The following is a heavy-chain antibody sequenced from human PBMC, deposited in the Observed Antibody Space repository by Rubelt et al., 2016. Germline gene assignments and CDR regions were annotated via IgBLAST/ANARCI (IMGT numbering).Heavy chain of an antibody. CDR3: ARDPPNGRHDFWSGSVFEI. CDR1: GGTFSSYA. V-gene: IGHV1-69*01. D-gene: IGHD3-3*01. CDR2: IIPIFGTA. Sequence: QVQLVQSGAEVKKPGSSVKVSCKASGGTFSSYAISWVRQAPGQGLEWMGGIIPIFGTANYAQKFQGRVTITADESTSTAYMGLSSLRSDDTAVYYCARDPPNGRHDFWSGSVFEIWGQGTMVTVSS. J-gene: IGHJ3*02.